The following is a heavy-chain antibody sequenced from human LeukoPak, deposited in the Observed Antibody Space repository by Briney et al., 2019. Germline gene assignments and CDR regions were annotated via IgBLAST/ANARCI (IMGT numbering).Heavy chain of an antibody. CDR2: IIPIFGTA. J-gene: IGHJ3*02. CDR3: ARPDYGGNRGAFDI. V-gene: IGHV1-69*01. D-gene: IGHD4-23*01. Sequence: ASVKVSCKASGGTFSSYAISWVRQAPGQGLEWMGGIIPIFGTANYAQKFQGRVTITADESTSTAYMELSSLRSEDTAVYYCARPDYGGNRGAFDIWGQGTMVTVSS. CDR1: GGTFSSYA.